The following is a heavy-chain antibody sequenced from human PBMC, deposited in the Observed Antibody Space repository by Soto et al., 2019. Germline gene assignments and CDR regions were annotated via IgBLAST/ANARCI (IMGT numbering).Heavy chain of an antibody. Sequence: TLSLTCAVSGGSISSGGYSWSWIRQPPGKGLEWIGYIYHSGSTYYNPSLKSRVTISVDRSKNQFSLKLSSVTAADTAVYYCARVGGYSYGLDYWGQGTLVTVSS. CDR1: GGSISSGGYS. CDR2: IYHSGST. D-gene: IGHD5-18*01. CDR3: ARVGGYSYGLDY. J-gene: IGHJ4*02. V-gene: IGHV4-30-2*01.